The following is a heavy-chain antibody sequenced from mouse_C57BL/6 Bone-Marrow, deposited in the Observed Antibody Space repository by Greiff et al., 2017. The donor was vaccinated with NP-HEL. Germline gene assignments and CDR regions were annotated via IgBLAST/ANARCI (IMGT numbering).Heavy chain of an antibody. V-gene: IGHV5-16*01. CDR2: INYDGSST. D-gene: IGHD4-1*01. CDR1: GFTFSDYY. CDR3: ARAFNWESDWYFDV. J-gene: IGHJ1*03. Sequence: EVKVEESEGGLVQPGSSMKLSCTASGFTFSDYYMAWVRQVPEKGLEWVANINYDGSSTYYLDSLKSRFIISRDNAKNILYLQMSSLKSEDTATYYCARAFNWESDWYFDVWGTGTTVTVSS.